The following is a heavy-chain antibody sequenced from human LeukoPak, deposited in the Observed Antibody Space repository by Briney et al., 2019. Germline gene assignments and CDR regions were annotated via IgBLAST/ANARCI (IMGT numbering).Heavy chain of an antibody. V-gene: IGHV4-39*01. CDR3: ARHGRTTRRYYFDY. CDR2: IYYSGST. J-gene: IGHJ4*02. Sequence: WVRQPPGKGLEWIGSIYYSGSTYYNPSLKSRVTISVDTSKNQFSLKLSSVTAADTAVYYCARHGRTTRRYYFDYWGQGTLVTVSS. D-gene: IGHD1-14*01.